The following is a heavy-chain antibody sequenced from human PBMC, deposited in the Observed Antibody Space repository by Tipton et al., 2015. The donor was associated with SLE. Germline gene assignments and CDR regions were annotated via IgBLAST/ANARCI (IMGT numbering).Heavy chain of an antibody. D-gene: IGHD5-24*01. CDR2: IYYGGST. CDR1: DDSISSSSYF. Sequence: LACTVSDDSISSSSYFWGWIRQPPGKGLEWIGTIYYGGSTYYNPSLKSRVTMSVYTSKNQFSLKLNSVTAADTAVYYCARQENAFDIWGQGTMVTVSS. CDR3: ARQENAFDI. J-gene: IGHJ3*02. V-gene: IGHV4-39*01.